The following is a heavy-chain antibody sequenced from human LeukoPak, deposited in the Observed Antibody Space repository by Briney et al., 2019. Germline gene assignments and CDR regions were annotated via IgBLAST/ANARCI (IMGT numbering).Heavy chain of an antibody. Sequence: AASVKVSCKASGYAFDRHGVSWLRQAPGQGLEWLGWASTYTERKSNAQHLRGRVTLTTDTSTNTVFMELRSLTSDDTAVYYCARVVSNSGINPDLCDAFDIWGQGTVVAVSS. V-gene: IGHV1-18*01. D-gene: IGHD4-23*01. J-gene: IGHJ3*02. CDR3: ARVVSNSGINPDLCDAFDI. CDR2: ASTYTERK. CDR1: GYAFDRHG.